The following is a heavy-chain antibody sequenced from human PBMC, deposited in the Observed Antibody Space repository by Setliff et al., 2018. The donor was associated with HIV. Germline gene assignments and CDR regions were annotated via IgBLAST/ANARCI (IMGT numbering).Heavy chain of an antibody. CDR3: ARDVGYCTATSFQTGFDY. D-gene: IGHD2-8*02. V-gene: IGHV1-18*01. CDR2: ISVHNDNS. Sequence: ASVKVSCKASTNTFLNYGISWVRQAPGQGLEWMGWISVHNDNSNYAQRFRDRVTMTTDIPTSTAYMELRGLRSDDTAVYYCARDVGYCTATSFQTGFDYWGQGTLVTVSS. J-gene: IGHJ4*02. CDR1: TNTFLNYG.